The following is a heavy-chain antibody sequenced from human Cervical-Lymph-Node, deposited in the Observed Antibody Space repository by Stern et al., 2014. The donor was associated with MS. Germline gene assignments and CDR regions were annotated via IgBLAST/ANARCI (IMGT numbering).Heavy chain of an antibody. CDR2: SGST. J-gene: IGHJ4*02. CDR1: GGSISSSSYY. V-gene: IGHV4-39*07. CDR3: ARHGYSGYEFAY. Sequence: QVQLQESGPGLVKPSETLSLTCTVSGGSISSSSYYWGWIRQPPGKGLECSGSTYYNPSLKSRVTISVDTSKNQVSLKLSSVTAADTAVYYCARHGYSGYEFAYWGQGTLVTVSS. D-gene: IGHD5-12*01.